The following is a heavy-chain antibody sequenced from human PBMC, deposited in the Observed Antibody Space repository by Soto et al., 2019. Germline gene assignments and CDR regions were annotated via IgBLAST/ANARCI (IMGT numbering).Heavy chain of an antibody. D-gene: IGHD3-3*01. J-gene: IGHJ4*02. V-gene: IGHV1-18*01. CDR2: ISAYNGNT. Sequence: GASVKVSCKASGYTFTSYGISWVRQAPGQGLEWMGWISAYNGNTNYAQKLQGRVTMTTDTSTSTAYMELRSLRSDDTAVYYCARGFVDYDFWSGYYLDFEYWGQGTLVTVSS. CDR3: ARGFVDYDFWSGYYLDFEY. CDR1: GYTFTSYG.